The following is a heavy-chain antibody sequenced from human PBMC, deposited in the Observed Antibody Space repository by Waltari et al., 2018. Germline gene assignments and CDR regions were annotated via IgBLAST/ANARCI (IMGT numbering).Heavy chain of an antibody. CDR2: INHSGRT. CDR3: AGAGRGIAARLFDY. J-gene: IGHJ4*02. Sequence: QVQLQQWGAGLLKPSETLSLTCAVYGGSFSGYYWSWIRQPPGKGLEWIGEINHSGRTNDDPARNSRGTITVDTSKDQVSLKLSSWTAADTAVYYCAGAGRGIAARLFDYWGQGTLVTVSS. CDR1: GGSFSGYY. D-gene: IGHD6-6*01. V-gene: IGHV4-34*01.